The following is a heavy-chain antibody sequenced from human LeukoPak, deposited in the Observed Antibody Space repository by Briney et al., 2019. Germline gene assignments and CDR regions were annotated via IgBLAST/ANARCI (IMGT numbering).Heavy chain of an antibody. Sequence: GGSLRLSCAASGFTFSDYYMSWIRQAPGKGLEWVSYISSSTSTINYADSVRGRLTISRDNAKNSLYLQMNSLRAEDTAVYYCARGPGSSGWYFFLDYWGQGTLVTVSS. V-gene: IGHV3-11*04. D-gene: IGHD6-19*01. CDR3: ARGPGSSGWYFFLDY. CDR2: ISSSTSTI. J-gene: IGHJ4*02. CDR1: GFTFSDYY.